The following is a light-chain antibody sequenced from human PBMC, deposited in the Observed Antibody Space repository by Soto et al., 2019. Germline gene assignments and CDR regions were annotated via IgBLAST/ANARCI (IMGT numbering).Light chain of an antibody. Sequence: QYVLTQPPSVSAAPGQRVTISCSGSNSNIGNNYVSWYQQLPGTAPKLLIYDNNKRPSGIPDRFSGSKSGTSATLDITGLQTGDEADYYCGTRDSSRIGYVFGTGTKVTVL. V-gene: IGLV1-51*01. CDR1: NSNIGNNY. CDR3: GTRDSSRIGYV. J-gene: IGLJ1*01. CDR2: DNN.